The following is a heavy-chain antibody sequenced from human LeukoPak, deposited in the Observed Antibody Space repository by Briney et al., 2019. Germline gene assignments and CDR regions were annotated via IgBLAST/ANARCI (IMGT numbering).Heavy chain of an antibody. CDR1: GFSFSTHW. V-gene: IGHV3-7*01. J-gene: IGHJ4*02. CDR2: IRQEGMEK. Sequence: GGSLRLSCVTSGFSFSTHWMAWVRQAPGKGREGWGNIRQEGMEKHSAHSTKGRFTIPRDNARNSLYLQMNSLRVEDTAVYYCAREDRVGGSLDSWGQGTLVTVSS. D-gene: IGHD1-26*01. CDR3: AREDRVGGSLDS.